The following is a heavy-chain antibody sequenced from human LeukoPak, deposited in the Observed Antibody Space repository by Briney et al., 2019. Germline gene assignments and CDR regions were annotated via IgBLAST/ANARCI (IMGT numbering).Heavy chain of an antibody. D-gene: IGHD3-3*01. J-gene: IGHJ3*02. CDR2: IYHSGST. CDR1: GGSISSGGYY. Sequence: PSETLSLTCTVSGGSISSGGYYWSWIRQPPGKGLEWIGYIYHSGSTYYNPSLKSRLTISVDRSKNQFSLKLSSVTAADTAVYYCARRFGGKRITIFGVVIIGAFDIWGQGTMVTVSS. V-gene: IGHV4-30-2*01. CDR3: ARRFGGKRITIFGVVIIGAFDI.